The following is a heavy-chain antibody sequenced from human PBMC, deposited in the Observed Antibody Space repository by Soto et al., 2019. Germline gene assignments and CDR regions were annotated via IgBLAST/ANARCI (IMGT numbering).Heavy chain of an antibody. V-gene: IGHV4-59*01. CDR2: IYYSGST. Sequence: QVQLQESGPGPVKPSETLSLTCTVSGGSISSYYWSWIRQPPGKGLEWIGYIYYSGSTNYNPSLKSRVTISVDTSKNQFSLKLSSVTAADTAVYYCARGGSWYGYWGQGTLVTVSS. J-gene: IGHJ4*02. D-gene: IGHD6-13*01. CDR1: GGSISSYY. CDR3: ARGGSWYGY.